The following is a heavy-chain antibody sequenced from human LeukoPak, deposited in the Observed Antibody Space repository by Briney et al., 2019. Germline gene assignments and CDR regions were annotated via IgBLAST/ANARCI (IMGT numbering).Heavy chain of an antibody. J-gene: IGHJ4*02. Sequence: ASVKVSCKASDYTFTNYGITWVRQAPGQGLEWMGWISTYNGNTNYAQRLQGRVTMTTDTSTSTAYMELRSLRSDDTAVYYCARAPRESSTYYWDHWGQGTLVTVSS. CDR1: DYTFTNYG. CDR2: ISTYNGNT. D-gene: IGHD3-10*01. CDR3: ARAPRESSTYYWDH. V-gene: IGHV1-18*01.